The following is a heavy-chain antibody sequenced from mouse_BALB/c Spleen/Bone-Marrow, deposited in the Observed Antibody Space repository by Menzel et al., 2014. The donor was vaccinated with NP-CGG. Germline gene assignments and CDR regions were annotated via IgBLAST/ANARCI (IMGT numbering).Heavy chain of an antibody. V-gene: IGHV1S130*01. Sequence: QVQLQQSGSVLVRPGASVKPSCKASGYTFTNSWMHWAKQRPGQGLEWIGEIHPNSGNTNYNEKFEGKATLTVDTSSTTAYVDLSSLTSEDSAVYYCARHHRYAYYFDYWGQGTALTVSS. CDR1: GYTFTNSW. J-gene: IGHJ2*01. D-gene: IGHD2-14*01. CDR2: IHPNSGNT. CDR3: ARHHRYAYYFDY.